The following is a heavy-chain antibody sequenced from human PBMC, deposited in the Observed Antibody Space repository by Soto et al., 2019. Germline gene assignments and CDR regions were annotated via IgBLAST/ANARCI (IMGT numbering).Heavy chain of an antibody. D-gene: IGHD3-16*02. CDR3: ARDHWSGDYIWGTYRYTGPDY. J-gene: IGHJ4*02. CDR2: IWYDGSNK. CDR1: GFTFSSYG. Sequence: GGSLRLSCAASGFTFSSYGMHWVRQAPGKGLEWVAVIWYDGSNKYYVDSVKGRFTISRDNSKNKLYLQMNSLRAEDTAVYYCARDHWSGDYIWGTYRYTGPDYWGQGTLVTVSS. V-gene: IGHV3-33*01.